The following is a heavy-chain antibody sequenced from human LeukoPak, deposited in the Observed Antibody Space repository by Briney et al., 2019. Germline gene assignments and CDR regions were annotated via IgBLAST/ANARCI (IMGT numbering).Heavy chain of an antibody. Sequence: GGSLSLSCSASGFTFDDYAMDWVRQAPGKGLEWVSGISWTSGSIGYTDSVKGRSTTSRDNAKNSLYLQMNRLRAEATACYSCAKGRWAGVAAANFDDWGQGTLVTVCS. CDR1: GFTFDDYA. V-gene: IGHV3-9*01. J-gene: IGHJ4*02. D-gene: IGHD6-13*01. CDR3: AKGRWAGVAAANFDD. CDR2: ISWTSGSI.